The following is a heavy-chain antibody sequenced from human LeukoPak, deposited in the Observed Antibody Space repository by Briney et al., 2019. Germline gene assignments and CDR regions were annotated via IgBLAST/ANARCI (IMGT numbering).Heavy chain of an antibody. CDR2: INPNSGGT. Sequence: GASVKVPCKASGYTFTGYYMHWVRQAPGQGLEWMGWINPNSGGTNYAQKFQGRVTMTRDTSISTAYMELSRLRSDDTAVYYCARTSSSWYYFDYWGQGTLVTVSS. J-gene: IGHJ4*02. V-gene: IGHV1-2*02. D-gene: IGHD6-13*01. CDR3: ARTSSSWYYFDY. CDR1: GYTFTGYY.